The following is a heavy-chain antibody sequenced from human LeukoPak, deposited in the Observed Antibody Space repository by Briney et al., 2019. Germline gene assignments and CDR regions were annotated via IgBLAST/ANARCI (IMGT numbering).Heavy chain of an antibody. Sequence: PSETLSLTCAVYGGSFSGYYWSWIRQPPGKGLEWIGEINHSGSTNYNPSLKSRVTISVDRSKNQFSLKLSSVTAANTAVYYCARSPTAMGLDYWGQGTLVTVSS. J-gene: IGHJ4*02. V-gene: IGHV4-34*01. CDR1: GGSFSGYY. CDR2: INHSGST. D-gene: IGHD5-18*01. CDR3: ARSPTAMGLDY.